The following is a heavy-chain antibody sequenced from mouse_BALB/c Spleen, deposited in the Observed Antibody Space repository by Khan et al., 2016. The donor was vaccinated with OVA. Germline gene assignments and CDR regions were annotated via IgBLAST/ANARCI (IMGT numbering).Heavy chain of an antibody. CDR3: TRWSYFAMDY. J-gene: IGHJ4*01. CDR2: IYPGSGST. Sequence: LQQPGSELVRPGASVKLSCKASGYTFTSYWMHWVKQRPGQGLEWIGNIYPGSGSTTYDEKFKSKATLTVDTSSSTSYMQLSSLTSEDSAVYYCTRWSYFAMDYWGQGTSVTVSS. CDR1: GYTFTSYW. V-gene: IGHV1S22*01.